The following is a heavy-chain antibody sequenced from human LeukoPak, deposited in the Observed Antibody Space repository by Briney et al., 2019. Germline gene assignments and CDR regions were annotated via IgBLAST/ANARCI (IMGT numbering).Heavy chain of an antibody. J-gene: IGHJ4*02. CDR3: ARKIGGGYCFDY. V-gene: IGHV1-46*01. Sequence: ASVKVSCKTSGYTFTSYYIHWVRQAPGQGPEWMGIVNPSGGSTRYAQKFQGRVSMTRDTSTSTVYMELSSLRSEDTAVYFCARKIGGGYCFDYWGQGTLVTVSS. CDR2: VNPSGGST. CDR1: GYTFTSYY. D-gene: IGHD2-21*01.